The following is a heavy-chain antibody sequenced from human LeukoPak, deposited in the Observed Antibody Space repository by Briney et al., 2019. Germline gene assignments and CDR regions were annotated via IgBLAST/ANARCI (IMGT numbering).Heavy chain of an antibody. J-gene: IGHJ4*02. D-gene: IGHD6-13*01. CDR2: INSDGSSI. V-gene: IGHV3-74*01. CDR1: GFTFSSHW. Sequence: PGGSLRLSCAASGFTFSSHWMHWVRQAPGKGLVWVSRINSDGSSISYADSVKGRFTISRDNAKNTLYLQMNSLRAEDTAVYYCARAVAAAGTGFDYWGQGTLVTVSS. CDR3: ARAVAAAGTGFDY.